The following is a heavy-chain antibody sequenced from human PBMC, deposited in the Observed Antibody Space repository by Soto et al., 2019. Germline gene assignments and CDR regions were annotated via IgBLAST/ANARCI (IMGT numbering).Heavy chain of an antibody. CDR3: AKDLGELVEFDAFDI. D-gene: IGHD3-16*01. CDR1: GFTFCSYA. J-gene: IGHJ3*02. CDR2: ISGSGGST. Sequence: EVQLLESGGGLVQPGGSLRLSCAASGFTFCSYAMSWVLEAPGKGLEWVSAISGSGGSTSYADSVKGRFTITRDNSKNTLYLQMNSLRAEDTAVYYCAKDLGELVEFDAFDIWGQGTMVTVSS. V-gene: IGHV3-23*01.